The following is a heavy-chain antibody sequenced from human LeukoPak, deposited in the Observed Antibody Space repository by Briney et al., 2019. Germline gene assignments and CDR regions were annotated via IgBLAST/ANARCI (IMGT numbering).Heavy chain of an antibody. CDR2: IYPGDSDT. V-gene: IGHV5-51*01. D-gene: IGHD5-12*01. CDR3: ARRLAYSGYDSYYFDY. CDR1: GYSFTSYW. Sequence: GESLKISCKGSGYSFTSYWIGWVRQMPRKGLEWMGIIYPGDSDTRYSPSFQGQVTISADKSISTAYLQWSSLKASDTAMYYCARRLAYSGYDSYYFDYWGQGTLVTVSS. J-gene: IGHJ4*02.